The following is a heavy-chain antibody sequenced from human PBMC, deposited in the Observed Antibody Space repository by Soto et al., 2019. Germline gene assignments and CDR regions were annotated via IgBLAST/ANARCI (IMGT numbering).Heavy chain of an antibody. Sequence: GASLKVSCKVSGYTLTELSIHWVRQAPGEGLEWMGGFDLENGETIYAQIFQGRVTMTEESSADTPYMELRSLRSEDTAVYYCAIEVRPRNQFDXWGQGTTVTVSX. J-gene: IGHJ5*02. CDR2: FDLENGET. CDR3: AIEVRPRNQFDX. D-gene: IGHD3-10*01. CDR1: GYTLTELS. V-gene: IGHV1-24*01.